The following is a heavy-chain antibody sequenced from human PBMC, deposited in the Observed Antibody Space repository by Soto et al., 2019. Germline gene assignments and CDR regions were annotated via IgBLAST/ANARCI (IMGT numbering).Heavy chain of an antibody. Sequence: GGSLRLSCAASGFTFSSYWMHWVRQAPGKGLVWVSRINSDGSSTSYADSVKGRFTISRDNAKNTLYLQMNSLRAEDTAVYYCARDDYDFWSGYHDAFDIWGQGTMVTVSS. CDR1: GFTFSSYW. J-gene: IGHJ3*02. D-gene: IGHD3-3*01. CDR3: ARDDYDFWSGYHDAFDI. CDR2: INSDGSST. V-gene: IGHV3-74*01.